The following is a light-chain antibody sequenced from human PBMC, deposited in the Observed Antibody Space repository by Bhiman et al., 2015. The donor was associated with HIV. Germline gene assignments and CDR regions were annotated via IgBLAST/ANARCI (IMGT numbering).Light chain of an antibody. Sequence: QSALTQPASVSGSPGQSITISCTGTSSDVGGYNYVSWYQQHPGKAPKLMICDVSKRPSGVSNRFSGSKSGNAASLTISGLQAEDEADYYCSSYTSSRTWVFGGGTKLTVL. CDR2: DVS. J-gene: IGLJ3*02. V-gene: IGLV2-14*01. CDR3: SSYTSSRTWV. CDR1: SSDVGGYNY.